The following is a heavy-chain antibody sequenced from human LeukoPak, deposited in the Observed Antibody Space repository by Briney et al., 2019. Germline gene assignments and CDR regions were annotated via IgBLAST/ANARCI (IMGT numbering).Heavy chain of an antibody. J-gene: IGHJ4*02. V-gene: IGHV3-11*04. CDR2: ISSSGSTI. CDR3: ARDKLRYFDWLVDY. D-gene: IGHD3-9*01. Sequence: GGSLRLSCAASGFTFSDYYMSWIRQAPGKGLEWVSYISSSGSTIYYADSVKGRFTISRDNAKNSLYLQMNSLRAEDTAVYYCARDKLRYFDWLVDYWGQGTLVTVSS. CDR1: GFTFSDYY.